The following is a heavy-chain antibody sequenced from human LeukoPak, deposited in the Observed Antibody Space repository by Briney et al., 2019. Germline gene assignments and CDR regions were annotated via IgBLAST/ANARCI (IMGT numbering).Heavy chain of an antibody. Sequence: GGSLRLSWAASGFTFSSYAMHWVRQAPGKGLEWVAVISYDGSNKYYADSVKGRFTISSDYSKTTMYLQMNSLRAEDTAVYYCARDGFKTLERALDYWGQGTLVTVSS. CDR1: GFTFSSYA. J-gene: IGHJ4*02. CDR2: ISYDGSNK. D-gene: IGHD1-26*01. V-gene: IGHV3-30*04. CDR3: ARDGFKTLERALDY.